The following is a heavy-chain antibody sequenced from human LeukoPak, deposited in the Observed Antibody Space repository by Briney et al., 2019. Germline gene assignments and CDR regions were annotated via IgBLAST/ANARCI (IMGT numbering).Heavy chain of an antibody. CDR1: GFTFRNYW. D-gene: IGHD1-1*01. Sequence: GGSLRLSCAASGFTFRNYWMHWVRQAPGKGLVWVSRINSDGSSTSYADSVKGRFTISRDNAENTLYLQINSLRAEDTAVYYCATDEAATGRLDYWGQGTLVTDSS. J-gene: IGHJ4*02. CDR2: INSDGSST. V-gene: IGHV3-74*01. CDR3: ATDEAATGRLDY.